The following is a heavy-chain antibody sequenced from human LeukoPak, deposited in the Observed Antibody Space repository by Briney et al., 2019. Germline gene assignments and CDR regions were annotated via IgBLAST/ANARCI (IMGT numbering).Heavy chain of an antibody. J-gene: IGHJ4*02. CDR2: TNPNSGGA. Sequence: GASVKVSCKTSGYTFTGFYIHWVRQAPGQGLEWMGWTNPNSGGAHYAQKFQGRITMTRDTSISTAYMELSSLRSDDTAVYYCARVNVWGVIKDYFDYWGQGTLVSVSS. CDR3: ARVNVWGVIKDYFDY. V-gene: IGHV1-2*02. D-gene: IGHD3-10*01. CDR1: GYTFTGFY.